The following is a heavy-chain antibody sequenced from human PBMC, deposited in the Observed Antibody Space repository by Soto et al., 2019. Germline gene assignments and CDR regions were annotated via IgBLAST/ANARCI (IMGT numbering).Heavy chain of an antibody. CDR2: IRSSTGTI. CDR1: GFTFSSYN. Sequence: GGSLRLSCAASGFTFSSYNMNWVRQAPGKGLEWISYIRSSTGTIYYADSVKGRFTISRDNAKSSLYLQLNSLRDEDTAVYYCARDGESSSWSDFDHWGQGTLVTVSS. J-gene: IGHJ4*02. CDR3: ARDGESSSWSDFDH. D-gene: IGHD6-13*01. V-gene: IGHV3-48*02.